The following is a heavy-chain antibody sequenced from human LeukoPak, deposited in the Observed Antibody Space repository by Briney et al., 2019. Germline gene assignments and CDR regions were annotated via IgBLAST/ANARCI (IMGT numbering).Heavy chain of an antibody. V-gene: IGHV3-23*01. D-gene: IGHD2-15*01. J-gene: IGHJ6*03. CDR2: ISGSGGST. Sequence: GGSLRLSCAASGFTFSSYGMSWVRQAPGKGLEWVSAISGSGGSTYYADSVKGRFTISRDNSKNTLYLQMNSLRAEDTAVYYCAKRKGYCSGGSCYDSGANYYYYYMDVWGKGTTVTVSS. CDR3: AKRKGYCSGGSCYDSGANYYYYYMDV. CDR1: GFTFSSYG.